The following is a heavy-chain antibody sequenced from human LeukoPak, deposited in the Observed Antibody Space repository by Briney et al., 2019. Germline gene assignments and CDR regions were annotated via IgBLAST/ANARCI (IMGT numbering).Heavy chain of an antibody. CDR1: GGTFSSYA. J-gene: IGHJ3*02. CDR2: IIPILVLA. D-gene: IGHD3-22*01. Sequence: ASVKVSCKASGGTFSSYAISLVRQSPGQGLESMGRIIPILVLANYAQKFQVRVTITAYKSTSTAYIELSSLRSENTAVYYCAKDLILDSSGSSPFDIWGKGTMVTVSS. V-gene: IGHV1-69*04. CDR3: AKDLILDSSGSSPFDI.